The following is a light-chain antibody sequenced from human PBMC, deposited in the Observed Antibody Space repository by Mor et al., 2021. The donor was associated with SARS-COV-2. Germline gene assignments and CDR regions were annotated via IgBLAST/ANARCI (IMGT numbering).Light chain of an antibody. CDR1: RDIGHS. CDR2: DAS. Sequence: SRDIGHSLTGNQQQPGKAPKLLIYDASELQSGVPSRFRGSGSGTDFSFTIDSLQPEDFGTYDCLHYDSLPPQFTYGPGTTVDTK. V-gene: IGKV1-33*01. J-gene: IGKJ3*01. CDR3: LHYDSLPPQFT.